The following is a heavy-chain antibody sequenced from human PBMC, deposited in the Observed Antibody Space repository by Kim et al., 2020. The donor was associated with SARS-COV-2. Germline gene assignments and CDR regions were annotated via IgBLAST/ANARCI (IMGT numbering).Heavy chain of an antibody. V-gene: IGHV4-39*01. CDR1: GGSISSSSYY. CDR3: ARPLPHLGWYVWFDP. CDR2: IYYSGST. D-gene: IGHD6-19*01. Sequence: SETLSLTCTVSGGSISSSSYYWGWIRQPPGKGLEWIGSIYYSGSTYYNPSLKSRVTISVDTSKNQFSLKLSSVTAADTAVYYCARPLPHLGWYVWFDPWGQGTLVTVSS. J-gene: IGHJ5*02.